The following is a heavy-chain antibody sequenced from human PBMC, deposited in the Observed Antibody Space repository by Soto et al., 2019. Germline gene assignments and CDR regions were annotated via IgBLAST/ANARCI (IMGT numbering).Heavy chain of an antibody. CDR2: ISSSSSYT. CDR3: ARDRELHYDSSGYQP. Sequence: PGGSLRLSCAASGFTFSDYYMSWIRQAPGKGLEWVSYISSSSSYTNYADSVKGRFTISRDNAKNSLYPQMNSLRAEDTAVYYCARDRELHYDSSGYQPWGQGTLVTVSS. D-gene: IGHD3-22*01. J-gene: IGHJ5*02. V-gene: IGHV3-11*06. CDR1: GFTFSDYY.